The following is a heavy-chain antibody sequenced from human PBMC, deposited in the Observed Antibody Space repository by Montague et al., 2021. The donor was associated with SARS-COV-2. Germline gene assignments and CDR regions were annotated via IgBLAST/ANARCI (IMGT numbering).Heavy chain of an antibody. V-gene: IGHV4-59*01. D-gene: IGHD2-15*01. J-gene: IGHJ4*02. CDR1: GGSTSNYY. CDR2: IFYTGST. CDR3: ARAQNICFIANCVNYFDL. Sequence: SETLSLTCSVSGGSTSNYYWTWIRQSPGKGLQWIGYIFYTGSTKFNPSLKSRVSMSLDTSKNYFSLRLNAVTAAGTARYYCARAQNICFIANCVNYFDLWGLGALVTVSS.